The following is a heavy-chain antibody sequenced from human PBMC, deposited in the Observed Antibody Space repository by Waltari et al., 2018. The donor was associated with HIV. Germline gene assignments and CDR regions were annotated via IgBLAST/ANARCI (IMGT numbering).Heavy chain of an antibody. V-gene: IGHV7-4-1*02. CDR1: GYTFPRYP. CDR2: IDTNTGNP. D-gene: IGHD6-19*01. CDR3: ASRYSSGWYEDAFDI. J-gene: IGHJ3*02. Sequence: QVQLVQSGSELKKPGASVRVSCTASGYTFPRYPMNWVRQAPGQGLEWMGWIDTNTGNPTYAQDFAGRFVFSLDTSVSTAYLQISSLKAEDTAVYYCASRYSSGWYEDAFDIWGQGTMVTVSS.